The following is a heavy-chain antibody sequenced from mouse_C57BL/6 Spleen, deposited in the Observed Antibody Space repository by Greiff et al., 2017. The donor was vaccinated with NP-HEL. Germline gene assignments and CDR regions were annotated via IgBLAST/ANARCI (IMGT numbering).Heavy chain of an antibody. V-gene: IGHV1-26*01. D-gene: IGHD2-10*02. CDR1: GYTFTDYY. CDR3: ARDGYGNSWFAY. CDR2: INPNNGGT. J-gene: IGHJ3*01. Sequence: EVQLQQSGPELVKPGASVKISCKASGYTFTDYYMNWVKQSHGKSLEWIGDINPNNGGTSYNQKFKGKATLTVDKSSSTAYMELRSLTSEDSAVYYCARDGYGNSWFAYWGQGTLVTVSA.